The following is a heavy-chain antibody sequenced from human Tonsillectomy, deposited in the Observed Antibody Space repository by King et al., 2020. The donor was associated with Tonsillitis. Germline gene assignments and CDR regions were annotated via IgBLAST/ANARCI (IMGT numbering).Heavy chain of an antibody. Sequence: VPLVESGGGLVNPGGSLRLSCAASGFTFSSYSMHWVRQAPGKGLAWVSSISSRSSYLYYADSVKGRFPISRANAKNSLYLQMTSLRADDTAVYYCALPRGTYYCEYWGQGTLVTVSS. D-gene: IGHD1-1*01. CDR3: ALPRGTYYCEY. CDR1: GFTFSSYS. CDR2: ISSRSSYL. J-gene: IGHJ4*02. V-gene: IGHV3-21*01.